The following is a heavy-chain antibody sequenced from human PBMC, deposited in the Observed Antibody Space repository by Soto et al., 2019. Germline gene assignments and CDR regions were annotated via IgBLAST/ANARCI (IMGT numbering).Heavy chain of an antibody. CDR3: ARDNTGAPDYDFWSGRGYYYYYMDV. D-gene: IGHD3-3*01. J-gene: IGHJ6*03. Sequence: QVQLVQSGAEVKKPGASVKVSCKASGYTFTGYYMHWVRQAPGQGLEWMGWINPNSGGTNYAQKFQGWVTMTRDTSISTAYMELSRLRSDDTAVYYCARDNTGAPDYDFWSGRGYYYYYMDVWGKGTTVTVSS. CDR2: INPNSGGT. V-gene: IGHV1-2*04. CDR1: GYTFTGYY.